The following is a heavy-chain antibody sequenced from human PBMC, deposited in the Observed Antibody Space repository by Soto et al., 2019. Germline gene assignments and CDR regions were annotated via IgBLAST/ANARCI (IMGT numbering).Heavy chain of an antibody. CDR1: GASIINYY. CDR3: ATAVPGMKIDN. CDR2: VSNTATT. Sequence: PSETLSLTCTVSGASIINYYCAWIRQSPGGGLESIGYVSNTATTTYNPSLKNRVTISVDASKSQFYLKLRSVTAADTATYYCATAVPGMKIDNWGRGIPVTVSS. D-gene: IGHD6-19*01. J-gene: IGHJ4*01. V-gene: IGHV4-59*01.